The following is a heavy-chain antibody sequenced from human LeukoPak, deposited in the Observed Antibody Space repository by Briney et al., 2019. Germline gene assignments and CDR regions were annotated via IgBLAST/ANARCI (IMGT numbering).Heavy chain of an antibody. Sequence: SETLSLTCTVPGGSISSYYWSWIRQPPGKGLEWIGYIYYSGSTNYNPSLKSRVTISVDTSKNQFSLKLSSVTAADTAVYYCARLTGDFWSGYSLGFDYWGQGTLVTVSS. CDR1: GGSISSYY. CDR2: IYYSGST. D-gene: IGHD3-3*01. V-gene: IGHV4-59*08. J-gene: IGHJ4*02. CDR3: ARLTGDFWSGYSLGFDY.